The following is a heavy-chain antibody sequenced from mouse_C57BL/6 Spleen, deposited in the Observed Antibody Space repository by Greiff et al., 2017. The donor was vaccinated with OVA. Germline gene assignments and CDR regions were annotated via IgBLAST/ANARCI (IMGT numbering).Heavy chain of an antibody. CDR1: GFNIKDYY. D-gene: IGHD1-1*01. J-gene: IGHJ3*01. CDR2: IDPEDGDT. V-gene: IGHV14-1*01. CDR3: TTITTVAAKCAY. Sequence: VQLQQSGAELVRPGASVKLSCTASGFNIKDYYMHWVKQRPEQGLEWIGRIDPEDGDTEYAPKFQGKATMTADTSSNTAYLQLSSLTSEDTAVYYCTTITTVAAKCAYWGQGTLVTVSA.